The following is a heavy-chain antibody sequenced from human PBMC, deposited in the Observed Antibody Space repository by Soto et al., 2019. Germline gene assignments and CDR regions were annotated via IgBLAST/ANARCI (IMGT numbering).Heavy chain of an antibody. CDR1: GFPFSSYA. J-gene: IGHJ5*02. D-gene: IGHD3-22*01. CDR3: AKDPAVSNYYDSSGPP. V-gene: IGHV3-23*01. CDR2: ISGSGGST. Sequence: GGSLRLSCAASGFPFSSYAMSWVRQAPGKGLEWVSAISGSGGSTYYADSVKGRFTISRDNSKNTLYLQMNSLRAEDTAVYYCAKDPAVSNYYDSSGPPGGQGTLVTVSS.